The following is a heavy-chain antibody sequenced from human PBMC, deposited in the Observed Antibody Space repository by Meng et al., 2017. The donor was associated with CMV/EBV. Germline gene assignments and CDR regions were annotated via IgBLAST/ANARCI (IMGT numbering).Heavy chain of an antibody. Sequence: GESLKISCAASGFTFSNAWMSWVRQAPGKGLEWVANIKQDGSEKYYVDSVKGRFTISRDNAKNSLYLQMNSLRAEDTAVYYCARENWGDAFDIWGQGTMVTVSS. V-gene: IGHV3-7*01. CDR1: GFTFSNAW. CDR3: ARENWGDAFDI. D-gene: IGHD7-27*01. CDR2: IKQDGSEK. J-gene: IGHJ3*02.